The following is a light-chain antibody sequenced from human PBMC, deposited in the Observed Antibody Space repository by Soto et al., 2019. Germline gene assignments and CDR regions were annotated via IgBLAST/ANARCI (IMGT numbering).Light chain of an antibody. CDR3: QQYGNSPLT. CDR1: QSVRSDY. J-gene: IGKJ4*01. CDR2: GVS. V-gene: IGKV3-20*01. Sequence: EIVLTQSPDTLSLSPGQRATLSCRASQSVRSDYFAWYQQKPGQAPRVIIFGVSTRATGVSDRFSGSGSGIDFTLTISRLEPEYFALYYCQQYGNSPLTCGGGTKVEIK.